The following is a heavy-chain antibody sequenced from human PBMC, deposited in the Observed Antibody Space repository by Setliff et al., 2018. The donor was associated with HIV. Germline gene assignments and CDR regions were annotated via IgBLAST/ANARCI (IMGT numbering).Heavy chain of an antibody. CDR1: GGTFSTYP. D-gene: IGHD4-17*01. CDR3: ARSLGHDYGDNDSPLYNWFDP. V-gene: IGHV1-69*05. Sequence: SVKVSCKASGGTFSTYPINWVRQAPGQGLEWMGGIIPIFGTANYAQKFQGRVTITTDESTNTAYMELSSLRSEDTAVYYCARSLGHDYGDNDSPLYNWFDPWGQGTLVTVPS. J-gene: IGHJ5*02. CDR2: IIPIFGTA.